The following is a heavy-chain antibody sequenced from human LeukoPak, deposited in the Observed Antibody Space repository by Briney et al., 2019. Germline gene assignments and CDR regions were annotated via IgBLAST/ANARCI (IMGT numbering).Heavy chain of an antibody. D-gene: IGHD4-11*01. CDR3: ARGGNYELDY. J-gene: IGHJ4*02. V-gene: IGHV4-34*01. Sequence: PSETLSLTCAVCGGSFSGYYWSWIRQPPGKGLEWIGEINHSGSTNYNPSLKSRVTISVDTSKNQFSLKLSSVTAADTAVYYCARGGNYELDYWGQGTLVTVSS. CDR2: INHSGST. CDR1: GGSFSGYY.